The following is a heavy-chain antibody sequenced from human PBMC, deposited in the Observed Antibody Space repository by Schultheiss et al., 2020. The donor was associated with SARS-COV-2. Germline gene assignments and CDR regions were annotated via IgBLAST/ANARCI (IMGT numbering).Heavy chain of an antibody. J-gene: IGHJ4*02. CDR2: VSYDGGEK. CDR1: GFTFSTYA. CDR3: ATSRGGSIRGLVDY. V-gene: IGHV3-30*04. Sequence: GESLKISCAASGFTFSTYAIHWVRQAPGKGLEWVAFVSYDGGEKYYAESVKGRFTISRDNSKNTLYLQMNSLRAEDTAVYYCATSRGGSIRGLVDYWGQGTLVTVSS. D-gene: IGHD3-16*01.